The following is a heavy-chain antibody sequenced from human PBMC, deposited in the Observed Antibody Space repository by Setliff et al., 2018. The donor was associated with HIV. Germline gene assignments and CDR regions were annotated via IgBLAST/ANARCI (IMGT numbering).Heavy chain of an antibody. CDR3: ARGGTLTLIDYFDT. V-gene: IGHV1-69*13. CDR2: IIPFFGTA. D-gene: IGHD1-7*01. CDR1: GGIFVHHA. Sequence: SVKVSCKTAGGIFVHHAVSWVRQAPGQGLEWMGGIIPFFGTALYAPRFQGRVTITANESTSTAYMELSSLRSEDTGVYYCARGGTLTLIDYFDTWGQGTLVTVSS. J-gene: IGHJ5*02.